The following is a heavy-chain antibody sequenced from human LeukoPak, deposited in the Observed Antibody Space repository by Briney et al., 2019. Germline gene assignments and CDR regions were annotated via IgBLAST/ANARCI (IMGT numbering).Heavy chain of an antibody. CDR1: GFTFSDHY. D-gene: IGHD1-14*01. J-gene: IGHJ6*03. Sequence: GGSLRLSCIASGFTFSDHYMDWVRQAPGQGLEWVGRIKNRANSYTALYAASVRGRFTISRDESKNSPYLQMSSLRTEDTAMYYCTRLTVGRNNYYYTDVWGKGTTVTVSS. CDR3: TRLTVGRNNYYYTDV. CDR2: IKNRANSYTA. V-gene: IGHV3-72*01.